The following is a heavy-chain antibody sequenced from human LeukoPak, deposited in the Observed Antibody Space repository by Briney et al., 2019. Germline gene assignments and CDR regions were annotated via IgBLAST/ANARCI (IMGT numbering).Heavy chain of an antibody. CDR3: IRDNWGYVN. Sequence: GALRLSYAASGLAFRYYFMDWVRPAPGKGRGWVGRIKRKAESYTTKYAASGKGRFTISRDDSTSSLYLQMNSLTTEDTAVYYCIRDNWGYVNWGQGTLVTVSS. V-gene: IGHV3-72*01. J-gene: IGHJ4*02. CDR1: GLAFRYYF. CDR2: IKRKAESYTT. D-gene: IGHD7-27*01.